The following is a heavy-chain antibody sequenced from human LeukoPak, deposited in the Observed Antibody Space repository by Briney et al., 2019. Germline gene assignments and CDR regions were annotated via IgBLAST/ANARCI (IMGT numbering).Heavy chain of an antibody. V-gene: IGHV4-34*01. CDR1: GRSFSGYY. Sequence: SSETLSLTCAVYGRSFSGYYWSCIRQPPGKGLEWIGEINHSGSTNYNPSLKRRVTISVDTSKNQFSLKLSSVTAADTAVYYCAKGLYDYVDYWGQGTLVTVSS. CDR2: INHSGST. J-gene: IGHJ4*02. CDR3: AKGLYDYVDY. D-gene: IGHD2/OR15-2a*01.